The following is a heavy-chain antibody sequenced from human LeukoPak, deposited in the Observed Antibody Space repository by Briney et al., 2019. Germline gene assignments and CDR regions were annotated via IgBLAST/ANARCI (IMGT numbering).Heavy chain of an antibody. CDR2: ISSSGSTI. Sequence: GGSLRLSCAASGFTFSSYAMSWVRQAPGKGLEWVSYISSSGSTIYYADSVRGRFTISRDNAKNSLYLQMNSLRAEDTAVYYCARLGYCSSTSCSNYYYYGMDVWGQGTTVTVSS. D-gene: IGHD2-2*01. CDR1: GFTFSSYA. J-gene: IGHJ6*02. CDR3: ARLGYCSSTSCSNYYYYGMDV. V-gene: IGHV3-48*04.